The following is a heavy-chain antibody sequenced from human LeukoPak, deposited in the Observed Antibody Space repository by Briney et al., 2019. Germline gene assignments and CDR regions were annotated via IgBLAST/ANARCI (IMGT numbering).Heavy chain of an antibody. D-gene: IGHD3-9*01. CDR1: GYTFTSYG. CDR3: AREELRYFDWLSP. Sequence: ASVKVCCKASGYTFTSYGISWVRQAPGQGLEWMGWISAYNGNTNYAQKLQGRVTMTTDTSTSTAYIELRSLRSDDTAVYYCAREELRYFDWLSPWGQGTLVTVSS. CDR2: ISAYNGNT. J-gene: IGHJ5*02. V-gene: IGHV1-18*01.